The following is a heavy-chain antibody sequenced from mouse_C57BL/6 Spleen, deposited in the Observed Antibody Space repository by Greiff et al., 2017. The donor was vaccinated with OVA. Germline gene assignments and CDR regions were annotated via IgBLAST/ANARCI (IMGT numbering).Heavy chain of an antibody. Sequence: EVKLVESGPGLVKPSQSLSLTCSVTGYSITSGYYWNWIRPFPGNKLEWMGYISYDGSNNYNPSLKNRISITRDTSKNQFFLTLNSLTTEDTATYYCARVRANLDYFDDGGQGTTLTVSS. CDR3: ARVRANLDYFDD. D-gene: IGHD3-1*01. J-gene: IGHJ2*01. V-gene: IGHV3-6*01. CDR2: ISYDGSN. CDR1: GYSITSGYY.